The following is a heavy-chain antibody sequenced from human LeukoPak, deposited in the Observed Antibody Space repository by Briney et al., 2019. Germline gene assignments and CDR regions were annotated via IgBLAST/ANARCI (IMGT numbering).Heavy chain of an antibody. CDR1: GFTFGDYA. D-gene: IGHD3-22*01. J-gene: IGHJ4*02. CDR2: IRSKAYGGTT. CDR3: RGNYYDSSGYYYAIDY. Sequence: GGSLRLSCTASGFTFGDYAMGWVRQAPGKGLEWVGFIRSKAYGGTTEYAAFVKGRFTISRDDSKSIAYLQMNSLKTEDTAVYYCRGNYYDSSGYYYAIDYWGQGTLVTVSS. V-gene: IGHV3-49*04.